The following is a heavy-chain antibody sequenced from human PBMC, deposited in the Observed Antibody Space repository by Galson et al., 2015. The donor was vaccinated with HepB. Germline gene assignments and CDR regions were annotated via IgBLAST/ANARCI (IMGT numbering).Heavy chain of an antibody. D-gene: IGHD2-8*01. J-gene: IGHJ6*03. V-gene: IGHV1-69*13. CDR1: GGTFSSYA. CDR2: IIPIFGTA. Sequence: SVKVSCKASGGTFSSYAISWVRQAPGQGLEWMGGIIPIFGTANYAQKFQGRVTITADESTSTAYMELSSLRSEDTAVYYCARDSLYGTHYYYYMDVWGKGTTVTVSS. CDR3: ARDSLYGTHYYYYMDV.